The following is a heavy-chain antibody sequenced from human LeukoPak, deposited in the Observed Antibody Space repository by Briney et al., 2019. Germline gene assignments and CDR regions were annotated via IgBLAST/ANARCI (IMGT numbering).Heavy chain of an antibody. D-gene: IGHD6-13*01. CDR3: ARDLSSSWSPIAYYYGMDV. CDR1: GFTFSSYS. V-gene: IGHV3-21*01. Sequence: PGGSLRLSCAASGFTFSSYSMNWVRQAPGKGLEWVSSISSSSSYIYYADSVKGRFTISRDNAKNSLYLQMNSLRAEDTAVYYCARDLSSSWSPIAYYYGMDVWGQGTTVTVSS. J-gene: IGHJ6*02. CDR2: ISSSSSYI.